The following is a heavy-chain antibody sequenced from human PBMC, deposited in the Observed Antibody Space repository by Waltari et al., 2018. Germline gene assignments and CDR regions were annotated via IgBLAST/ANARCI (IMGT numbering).Heavy chain of an antibody. CDR1: GYTLTELS. J-gene: IGHJ5*02. Sequence: QVQLVQSGAEVKKPGASVKVSCKVSGYTLTELSMHWVRQAPGKGLEWMGGVDPEDGETIYAQKFQGRGTMTEDTSTDPAYMELSSLRSEDTAVYYCATTPMDSSGYYYGGSWGQGTLVTVSS. D-gene: IGHD3-22*01. V-gene: IGHV1-24*01. CDR3: ATTPMDSSGYYYGGS. CDR2: VDPEDGET.